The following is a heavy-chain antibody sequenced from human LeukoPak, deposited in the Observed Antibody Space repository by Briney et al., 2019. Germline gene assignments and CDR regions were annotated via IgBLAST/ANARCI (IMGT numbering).Heavy chain of an antibody. J-gene: IGHJ4*02. CDR1: GGTFSSYA. Sequence: SVKVSCKASGGTFSSYAVSWVRQAPGRGLEWMGGIVPIFGTANYAQKFQGRVTITADESTSTAYMELSSLRSEDTAVYYCARLPYYDVLTGYSNYFDYWGQGTLVTVSS. CDR2: IVPIFGTA. D-gene: IGHD3-9*01. CDR3: ARLPYYDVLTGYSNYFDY. V-gene: IGHV1-69*13.